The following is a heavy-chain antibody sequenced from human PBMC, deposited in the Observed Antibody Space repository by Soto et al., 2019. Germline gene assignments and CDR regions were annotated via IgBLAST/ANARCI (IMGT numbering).Heavy chain of an antibody. CDR1: GFTLTSNS. D-gene: IGHD7-27*01. CDR2: INPSGGVT. V-gene: IGHV1-46*01. CDR3: ARDPARQNWGPVFDY. J-gene: IGHJ4*02. Sequence: ASVKVSCKTSGFTLTSNSNHWVRQAPGQGLEWMGMINPSGGVTSFAQKFQGRVTMTRDTSTSTVYMELSDLRSEDTAVYYCARDPARQNWGPVFDYWGQGTLVTVSS.